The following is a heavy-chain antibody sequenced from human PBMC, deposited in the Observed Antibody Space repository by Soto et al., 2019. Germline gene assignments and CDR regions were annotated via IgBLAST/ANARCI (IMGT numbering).Heavy chain of an antibody. J-gene: IGHJ4*01. CDR2: ISISSSER. V-gene: IGHV3-21*06. Sequence: AGSVRLFSGPHGLTLRGYKMNLVRQAPGTGLEWVSSISISSSERYHANSVRGRFTIPRDNAKNALYLQMNSLRADDTAVYFCVRGMNPLFGGQGTLVTVSS. CDR1: GLTLRGYK. CDR3: VRGMNPLF.